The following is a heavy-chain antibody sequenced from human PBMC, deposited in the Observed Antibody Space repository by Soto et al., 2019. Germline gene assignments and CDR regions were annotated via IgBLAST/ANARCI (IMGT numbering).Heavy chain of an antibody. Sequence: QVQLVESGGGVVQPGRSLRLSCAASGFTFSSYAMHWVRQAPGKGLEWVAVISYDGSNKYYADSVKGRFTISRDNSKNPLYLQMNSLRAEDTAVYYCASWERGYSYGYFDYWGQGTLVTVSS. CDR1: GFTFSSYA. J-gene: IGHJ4*02. CDR3: ASWERGYSYGYFDY. CDR2: ISYDGSNK. D-gene: IGHD5-18*01. V-gene: IGHV3-30-3*01.